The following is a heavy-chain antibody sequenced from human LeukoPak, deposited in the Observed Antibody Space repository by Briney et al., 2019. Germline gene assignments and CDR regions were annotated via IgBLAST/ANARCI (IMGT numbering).Heavy chain of an antibody. CDR1: GYPFTSYG. J-gene: IGHJ4*02. Sequence: SVKVSCKASGYPFTSYGFSWVRQAPGQGLEWMGRISTYNDNTHYAQKLQGRVTMTTDTSTSTAYMELRSLRSDDTAVYYCARDGDYGDYFDYCGQGTLVTVSS. CDR2: ISTYNDNT. V-gene: IGHV1-18*04. CDR3: ARDGDYGDYFDY. D-gene: IGHD4-17*01.